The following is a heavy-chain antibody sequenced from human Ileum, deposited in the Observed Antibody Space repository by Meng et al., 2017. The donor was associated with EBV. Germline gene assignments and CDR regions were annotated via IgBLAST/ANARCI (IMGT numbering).Heavy chain of an antibody. CDR2: INHSGST. D-gene: IGHD4-17*01. CDR1: GGSFSVYY. V-gene: IGHV4-34*01. Sequence: QGQLKQWVAGLLKPVETLSLTWAVYGGSFSVYYWSWIRQHPGKGLEWIGEINHSGSTNYNPSLKSRVTISVDTSKNRFSLKLSSVTAADTAVYYCARGRGYGDYGSLYWGQGTLVTVSS. CDR3: ARGRGYGDYGSLY. J-gene: IGHJ4*02.